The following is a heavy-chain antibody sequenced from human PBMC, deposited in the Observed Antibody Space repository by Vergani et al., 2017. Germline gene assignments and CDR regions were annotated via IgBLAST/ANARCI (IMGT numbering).Heavy chain of an antibody. V-gene: IGHV3-7*03. J-gene: IGHJ6*02. CDR2: IKQDGSEE. D-gene: IGHD4-11*01. CDR3: ARGRSTATTQRCMDV. CDR1: GFTFSSYW. Sequence: EVQLVESGGGLVQPGGSLRLSCAASGFTFSSYWMSWVRQAPGKGLEWVANIKQDGSEEYYVDSVKGRFTISRDNAKNSLYLQMNSLRAEDTAVYYCARGRSTATTQRCMDVWGQGTTVTVSS.